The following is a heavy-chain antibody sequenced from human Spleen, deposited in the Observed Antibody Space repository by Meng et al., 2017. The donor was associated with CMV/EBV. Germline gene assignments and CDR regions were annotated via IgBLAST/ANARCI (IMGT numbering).Heavy chain of an antibody. J-gene: IGHJ6*02. Sequence: GESLKISCAASGFTFSSYSMNWVRQAPGKGLEWVSFISGRSTNIYYADSLKGRFTISGDNAKKSLFLQMNSLRAEDTAVYYCARDLPPLTMVRGVIISPLSGMDVWGQGTTVTVSS. V-gene: IGHV3-21*01. CDR1: GFTFSSYS. CDR3: ARDLPPLTMVRGVIISPLSGMDV. CDR2: ISGRSTNI. D-gene: IGHD3-10*01.